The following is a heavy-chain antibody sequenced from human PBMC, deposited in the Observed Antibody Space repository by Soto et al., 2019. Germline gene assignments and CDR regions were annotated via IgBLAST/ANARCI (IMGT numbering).Heavy chain of an antibody. CDR2: ISTSGWTK. CDR1: GFTFNSYE. Sequence: GGSLRLSCSASGFTFNSYEMNWVRQAPGKGLEWVSDISTSGWTKYYADSVKGRFTISTDNARHSLYLQMNSLRAEDTAVYYCASDMATTQGFDYWGQGILVTVSS. CDR3: ASDMATTQGFDY. D-gene: IGHD5-12*01. V-gene: IGHV3-48*03. J-gene: IGHJ4*02.